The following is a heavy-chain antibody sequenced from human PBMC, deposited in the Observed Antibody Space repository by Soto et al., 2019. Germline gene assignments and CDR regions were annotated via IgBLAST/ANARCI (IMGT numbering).Heavy chain of an antibody. Sequence: RLSCAASGFTFRTYAMNWVRQAPGKGLEWISAISGSGSFTHYADSVRGRFTISRDNSQNQLYLQMNNLRGDDTAMYYCAKIPTGSGSSKFDYWGQGIQVTAPQ. V-gene: IGHV3-23*01. CDR1: GFTFRTYA. J-gene: IGHJ4*02. CDR2: ISGSGSFT. CDR3: AKIPTGSGSSKFDY. D-gene: IGHD3-10*01.